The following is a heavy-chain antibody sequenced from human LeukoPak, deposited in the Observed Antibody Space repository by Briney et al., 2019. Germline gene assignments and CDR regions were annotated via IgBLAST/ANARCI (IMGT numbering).Heavy chain of an antibody. CDR3: AKDRYCSSTSCYTRVFDY. J-gene: IGHJ4*02. Sequence: GGSLRLSCAASGFSFNSYAMSWVRQAPGKGLEWVAHMNQDGSEKYYVDSVKGRFTVSRDNSKNTLYLQMNSLRAEDTAVYYCAKDRYCSSTSCYTRVFDYWGQGTLVTVSS. V-gene: IGHV3-7*03. D-gene: IGHD2-2*02. CDR1: GFSFNSYA. CDR2: MNQDGSEK.